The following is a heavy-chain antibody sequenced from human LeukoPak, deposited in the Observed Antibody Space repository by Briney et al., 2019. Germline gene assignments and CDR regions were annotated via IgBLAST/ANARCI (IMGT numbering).Heavy chain of an antibody. V-gene: IGHV4-39*07. CDR3: ARVTRRPAFGALSLGYYYYGMDV. J-gene: IGHJ6*02. CDR2: INHSGST. D-gene: IGHD3-10*01. Sequence: MSSETLSLTCTVSGGSISSSSYYWGWIRQPPGKGLEWIGEINHSGSTNYNPSLKSRVTISVDTSKNQFSLKLSSVTAADTAVYYCARVTRRPAFGALSLGYYYYGMDVWGQGTTVTVSS. CDR1: GGSISSSSYY.